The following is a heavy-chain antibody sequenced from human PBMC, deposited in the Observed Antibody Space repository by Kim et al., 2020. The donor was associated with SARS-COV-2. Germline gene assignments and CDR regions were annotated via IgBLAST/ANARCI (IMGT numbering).Heavy chain of an antibody. CDR2: IIPIFGTA. D-gene: IGHD6-13*01. CDR3: ARGGSWYRGLEYLGDY. CDR1: GGTFSSYA. J-gene: IGHJ4*02. Sequence: SVKVSCKASGGTFSSYAISWVRQAPGQGLEWMGGIIPIFGTANYAQKFQGRVTITADESTSTAYMELSSLRSEDTAVYYCARGGSWYRGLEYLGDYWGQGTLVTVSS. V-gene: IGHV1-69*13.